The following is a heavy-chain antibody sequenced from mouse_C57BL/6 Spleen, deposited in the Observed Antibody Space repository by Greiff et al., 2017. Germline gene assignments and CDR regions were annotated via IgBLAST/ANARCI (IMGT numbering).Heavy chain of an antibody. CDR1: GFSLTSYG. Sequence: VMLVESGPGLVQPSQSLSITCTVSGFSLTSYGVHWVRQSPGQGLEWLGVIWSGGSTDYNAAFISRLSISNDNSKSQVFFKMDSLQADDTAIYYCARNGPHYYGSSPHWYFDVWGTGTTVTVSS. CDR3: ARNGPHYYGSSPHWYFDV. D-gene: IGHD1-1*01. V-gene: IGHV2-2*01. CDR2: IWSGGST. J-gene: IGHJ1*03.